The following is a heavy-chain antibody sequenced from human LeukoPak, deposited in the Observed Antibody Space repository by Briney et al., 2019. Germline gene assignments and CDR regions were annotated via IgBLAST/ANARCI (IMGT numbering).Heavy chain of an antibody. CDR3: AIGVDTADY. V-gene: IGHV4-34*01. Sequence: SETLSLTCAVYSGSFSGYYWSWIRQPPGKGLEWIGEINHSGSTNYNPSLKSRVTISVDTSKNQFSLKLSSVTAADTAVYYCAIGVDTADYWGQGTLVTVSS. D-gene: IGHD5-18*01. J-gene: IGHJ4*02. CDR2: INHSGST. CDR1: SGSFSGYY.